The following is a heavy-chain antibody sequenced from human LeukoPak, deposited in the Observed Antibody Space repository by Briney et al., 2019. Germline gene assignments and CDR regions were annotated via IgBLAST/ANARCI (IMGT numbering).Heavy chain of an antibody. J-gene: IGHJ3*02. Sequence: SVKVSCKASGGTFSSYAISWVRQAPGQGLEWMGGIIPIFGTANYAQKFQGRVTITADESTSTAYMEPSSLRSEDTAVYYCARVLADAFDIWGQGTMVTVSS. D-gene: IGHD3-3*01. CDR1: GGTFSSYA. CDR2: IIPIFGTA. V-gene: IGHV1-69*01. CDR3: ARVLADAFDI.